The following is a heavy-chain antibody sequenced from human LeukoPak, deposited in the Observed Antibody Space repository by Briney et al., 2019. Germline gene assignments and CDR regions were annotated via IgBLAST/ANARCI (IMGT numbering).Heavy chain of an antibody. D-gene: IGHD2-2*01. CDR2: INHSGST. Sequence: PSETLSLTYAVYGGSFSGYYWSWIRQPPGKGLEWLGEINHSGSTNYNPSLKSRVTISVDTPKNQFSLKLSSVTAADTAVYYCARRVFRVVVPAAMTGAFDIWGQGTMVTVSS. J-gene: IGHJ3*02. V-gene: IGHV4-34*01. CDR1: GGSFSGYY. CDR3: ARRVFRVVVPAAMTGAFDI.